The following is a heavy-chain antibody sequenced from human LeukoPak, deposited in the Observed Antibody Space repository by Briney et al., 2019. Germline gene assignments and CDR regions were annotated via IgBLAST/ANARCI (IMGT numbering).Heavy chain of an antibody. V-gene: IGHV4-34*01. CDR1: GGSFGGYY. D-gene: IGHD1-26*01. Sequence: SETLSLTCAVYGGSFGGYYWSWIRQPPGKGLEWIGEINHSGSTNYNPSLKSRVTISVDTSKNQFSLKLSSVTAADTAVYYCARGQVGDYWGQGTLVTVSS. CDR2: INHSGST. J-gene: IGHJ4*02. CDR3: ARGQVGDY.